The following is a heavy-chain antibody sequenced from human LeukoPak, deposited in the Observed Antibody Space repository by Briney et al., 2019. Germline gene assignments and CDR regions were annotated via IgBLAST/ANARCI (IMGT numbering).Heavy chain of an antibody. J-gene: IGHJ6*02. Sequence: ASVTVSCKVSGYTLTELSMHWVRQAPGKGLEWMGGFDPEDGETIYAQKFQGRVTMTEDTSTDTAYMELSSLRSEDTAVYYCALLGYCSSTSCYKVNYYYYGMDVWGQGTTVTVSS. CDR3: ALLGYCSSTSCYKVNYYYYGMDV. CDR1: GYTLTELS. V-gene: IGHV1-24*01. CDR2: FDPEDGET. D-gene: IGHD2-2*02.